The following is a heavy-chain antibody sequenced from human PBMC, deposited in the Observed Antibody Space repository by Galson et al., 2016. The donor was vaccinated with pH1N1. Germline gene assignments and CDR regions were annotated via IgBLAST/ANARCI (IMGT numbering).Heavy chain of an antibody. Sequence: SLRLSCAASGFTFSGSAMHWVRQASGKGLEWVGRIRSKADSYATAYAASVEGRFTISRDDSKNTAYLQMNGLKTEDTAVYYCTRPNSGSYEEFWFDPWGQGTLVTVSS. J-gene: IGHJ5*02. D-gene: IGHD1-26*01. CDR2: IRSKADSYAT. CDR3: TRPNSGSYEEFWFDP. V-gene: IGHV3-73*01. CDR1: GFTFSGSA.